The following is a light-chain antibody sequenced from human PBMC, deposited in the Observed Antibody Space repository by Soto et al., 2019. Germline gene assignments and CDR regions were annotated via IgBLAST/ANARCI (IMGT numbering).Light chain of an antibody. CDR2: GAS. CDR3: QQYGSSPTWT. J-gene: IGKJ1*01. Sequence: EIVMTQSPATLSVSPVERATLSFRASQSVSSSYLAWYQQKPGQAPRLLIYGASSRATGIPDRFSGSGSGTDFTLTISRLEPEDFAVYYCQQYGSSPTWTFGQGTKVDNK. CDR1: QSVSSSY. V-gene: IGKV3-20*01.